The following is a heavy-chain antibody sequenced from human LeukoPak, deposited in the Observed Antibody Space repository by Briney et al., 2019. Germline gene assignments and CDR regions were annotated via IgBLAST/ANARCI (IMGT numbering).Heavy chain of an antibody. V-gene: IGHV4-59*08. D-gene: IGHD3-9*01. Sequence: PSETLSLTCTVSGGSIGTSYWSWIRQSPGKGLEWIGYVSYSGNTNYNPSLKSRVTISVDTSKNQFSLKLSSVTAADTAVYYCARGYFDWFPNWFDPWGQGTLVTVSS. CDR1: GGSIGTSY. J-gene: IGHJ5*02. CDR3: ARGYFDWFPNWFDP. CDR2: VSYSGNT.